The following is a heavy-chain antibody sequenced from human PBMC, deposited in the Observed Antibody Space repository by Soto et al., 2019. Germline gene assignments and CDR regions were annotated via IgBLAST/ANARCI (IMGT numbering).Heavy chain of an antibody. V-gene: IGHV1-46*03. Sequence: ASVKVSCKASGYTFTNYYIHWGRQAPGQGLEWMGVINPTGGRASYAPKFQGRVTLTRDTSTSTAYMELSSLRSDDTAASFSSGFNSTVREINEDPFDSWGQGTLVTVSS. D-gene: IGHD3-10*01. CDR2: INPTGGRA. CDR3: SGFNSTVREINEDPFDS. J-gene: IGHJ4*03. CDR1: GYTFTNYY.